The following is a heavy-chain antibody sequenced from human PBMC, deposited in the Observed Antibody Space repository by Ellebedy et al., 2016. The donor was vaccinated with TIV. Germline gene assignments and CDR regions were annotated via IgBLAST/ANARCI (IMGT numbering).Heavy chain of an antibody. Sequence: GESPKISCAASGFTFEDYGIHWVRQAPGKGLEWVSLISGDGDSTYYAESVKGRFTISRDNSRNSVYLQMNSLRTEDTALYYWAKGQGMYGSYYHYGMDVWGQGTTVTVSS. CDR2: ISGDGDST. CDR1: GFTFEDYG. V-gene: IGHV3-43*02. J-gene: IGHJ6*02. D-gene: IGHD3-10*01. CDR3: AKGQGMYGSYYHYGMDV.